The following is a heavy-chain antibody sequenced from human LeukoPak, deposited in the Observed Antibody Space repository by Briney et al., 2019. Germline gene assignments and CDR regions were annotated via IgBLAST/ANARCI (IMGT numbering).Heavy chain of an antibody. CDR2: MNPNSGNT. CDR3: VRWSSGTYHGSYNWFDP. V-gene: IGHV1-8*01. Sequence: GASVKVSCKASVYTFTSYDINWVRQATGQGLEWMGWMNPNSGNTGYAQKFQGRVIMARNTSISTAYMELSSLRFEDTAVYYCVRWSSGTYHGSYNWFDPWGQGTLVTVSS. J-gene: IGHJ5*02. D-gene: IGHD3-10*01. CDR1: VYTFTSYD.